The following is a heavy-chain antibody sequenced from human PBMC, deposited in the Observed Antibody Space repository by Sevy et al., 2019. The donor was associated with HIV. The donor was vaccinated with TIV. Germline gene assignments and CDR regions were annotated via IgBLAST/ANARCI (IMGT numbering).Heavy chain of an antibody. Sequence: ASVKVSCKVSGYTLTELSMHWVRQAPGKGLEWMGGFDPEDGETIYAQKFQGRVTMTEDTSTDTAYMELSSLRSEDTAVYYCATVGRRWLQLGYYYYGMDVWGHGTTVTVSS. D-gene: IGHD5-12*01. CDR3: ATVGRRWLQLGYYYYGMDV. V-gene: IGHV1-24*01. CDR2: FDPEDGET. J-gene: IGHJ6*02. CDR1: GYTLTELS.